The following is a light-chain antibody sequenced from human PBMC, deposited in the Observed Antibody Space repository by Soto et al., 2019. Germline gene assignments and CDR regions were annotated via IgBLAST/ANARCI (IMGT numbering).Light chain of an antibody. CDR1: QSVSSTY. CDR3: QQYGSSPPIT. Sequence: EIVLTQSPGTLSLSPGERATLSCRASQSVSSTYLAWYQQKPGQAPRLLIYGTSIRATGIPDRFSGSGSGTDFTLTISRLEPEDFAVYYCQQYGSSPPITFGPGTKVEI. J-gene: IGKJ3*01. V-gene: IGKV3-20*01. CDR2: GTS.